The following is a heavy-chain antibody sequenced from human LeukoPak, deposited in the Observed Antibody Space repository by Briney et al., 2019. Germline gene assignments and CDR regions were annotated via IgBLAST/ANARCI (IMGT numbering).Heavy chain of an antibody. V-gene: IGHV1-3*01. Sequence: GASVKVSCTASGYSFTSYTIHWVRQAPGQSLEWMGWINAGSGSTKYSEKFQGRVTFTRDTSADTAYMELSSLTSEDTAVFYCAKGAYDTTGNYYFDHWGRGTLVIVSS. D-gene: IGHD1-1*01. CDR2: INAGSGST. CDR3: AKGAYDTTGNYYFDH. CDR1: GYSFTSYT. J-gene: IGHJ4*02.